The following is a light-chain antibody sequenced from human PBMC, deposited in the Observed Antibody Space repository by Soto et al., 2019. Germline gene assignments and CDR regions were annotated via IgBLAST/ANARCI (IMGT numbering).Light chain of an antibody. CDR1: QDISRW. CDR2: AAS. V-gene: IGKV1-12*01. CDR3: QQANSFPRT. Sequence: DIQVTQSPSSVSASVGDRVTITCRASQDISRWLAWYQQKPGKAPKLLIYAASSLQSGVPTRFSGSGSGTDFTLTISSLQPEDSATYYCQQANSFPRTFGQGTKLEIK. J-gene: IGKJ2*01.